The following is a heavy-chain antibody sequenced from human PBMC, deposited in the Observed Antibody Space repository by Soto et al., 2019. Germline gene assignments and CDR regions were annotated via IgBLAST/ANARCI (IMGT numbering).Heavy chain of an antibody. CDR3: ARDASGGNGYYYYGMDV. CDR1: GYTVSSNY. Sequence: EVQLVESGGGLIQPGGSLRLSCAASGYTVSSNYMSWVRQAPGKGLEWVSVIYSGGSTYYADSVKGRFTISRDNSKNTLYLQMNSLRAEDTAVYYCARDASGGNGYYYYGMDVWGQGTTVTVSS. CDR2: IYSGGST. J-gene: IGHJ6*02. D-gene: IGHD2-15*01. V-gene: IGHV3-53*01.